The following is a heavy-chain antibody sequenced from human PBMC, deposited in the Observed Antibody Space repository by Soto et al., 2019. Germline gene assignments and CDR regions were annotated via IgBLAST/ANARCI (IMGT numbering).Heavy chain of an antibody. V-gene: IGHV1-69*13. D-gene: IGHD4-17*01. J-gene: IGHJ4*02. Sequence: ASVKVSRKASGGTFTSFPFSWVRQAPGQGLEWMGGIIPTFATTNYAPKFQGRLTITADESTTTAYMELSGLTSEDTAVYYCARESGDYGRPYFDYWGQGTLVTVSS. CDR2: IIPTFATT. CDR1: GGTFTSFP. CDR3: ARESGDYGRPYFDY.